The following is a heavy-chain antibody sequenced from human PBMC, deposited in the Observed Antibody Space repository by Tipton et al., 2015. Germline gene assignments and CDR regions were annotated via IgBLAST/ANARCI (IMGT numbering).Heavy chain of an antibody. J-gene: IGHJ4*02. Sequence: TLSLTCSVSSDSISKYYWSWIRQSPGKGLEWIGEINDSGKSNYNPSLKSRVTISVDTSKSQFFLKLTSVIAADTAVYFCARGQGWRVFDYWGQGTLVTVSS. V-gene: IGHV4-34*01. D-gene: IGHD5-24*01. CDR3: ARGQGWRVFDY. CDR2: INDSGKS. CDR1: SDSISKYY.